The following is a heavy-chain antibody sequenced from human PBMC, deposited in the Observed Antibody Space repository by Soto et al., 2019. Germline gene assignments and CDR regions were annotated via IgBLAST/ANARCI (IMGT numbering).Heavy chain of an antibody. Sequence: VQLLESGGVLVQPGGSLRLSCAASGITISNYPMSWVRQAPGKWLDWVSGISGSGDRTYYGDSAKGRFTISKDISKNSLSLQLDSLGVEDTAVYFCVKDDGGYPSTAPHWGQGTLVTVSS. CDR3: VKDDGGYPSTAPH. CDR1: GITISNYP. J-gene: IGHJ4*02. V-gene: IGHV3-23*01. D-gene: IGHD3-22*01. CDR2: ISGSGDRT.